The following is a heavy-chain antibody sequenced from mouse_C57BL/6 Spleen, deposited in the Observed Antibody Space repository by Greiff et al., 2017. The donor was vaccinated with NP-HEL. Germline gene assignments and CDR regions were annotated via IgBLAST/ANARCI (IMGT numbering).Heavy chain of an antibody. V-gene: IGHV1-69*01. CDR3: ARSLGMDY. Sequence: QVQLKEPGAELVMPGASVKLSCKASGYTFTSYWMHWVKQRPGQGLEWIGEIDPSDSYTNYNQKFKGKSTLTVDKSSSTAYMQLSSLTSEDSAVYYCARSLGMDYWGQGTSVTVSS. CDR2: IDPSDSYT. J-gene: IGHJ4*01. CDR1: GYTFTSYW. D-gene: IGHD4-1*01.